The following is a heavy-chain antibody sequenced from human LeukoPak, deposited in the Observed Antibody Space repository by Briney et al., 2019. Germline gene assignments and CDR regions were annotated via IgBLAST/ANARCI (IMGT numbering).Heavy chain of an antibody. CDR3: ASEKYYDSSVFALDI. V-gene: IGHV4-61*02. Sequence: SQTLSLTCTVSGGSISSGSYYWSWIRQPAGKGLEWIGRIYTSGSTNYNPSLKSRVTISVDTSKNQFSLKLSSVTAADTAVYYCASEKYYDSSVFALDIWGQGTMVTVSS. CDR1: GGSISSGSYY. CDR2: IYTSGST. J-gene: IGHJ3*02. D-gene: IGHD3-22*01.